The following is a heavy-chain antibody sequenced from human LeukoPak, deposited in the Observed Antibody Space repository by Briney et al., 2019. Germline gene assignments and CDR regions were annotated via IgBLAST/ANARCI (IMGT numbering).Heavy chain of an antibody. CDR2: INPSDGRT. D-gene: IGHD3/OR15-3a*01. CDR1: GYTFTSYY. J-gene: IGHJ4*02. Sequence: GASVKVSCKASGYTFTSYYIHWVRQAPGQGLEWMGIINPSDGRTSYARKFQGRVTMTRDTSTSTVYMELSSLRSEDTAVYYCARAYPLDWNYFDYWGQGTLVTVSS. V-gene: IGHV1-46*01. CDR3: ARAYPLDWNYFDY.